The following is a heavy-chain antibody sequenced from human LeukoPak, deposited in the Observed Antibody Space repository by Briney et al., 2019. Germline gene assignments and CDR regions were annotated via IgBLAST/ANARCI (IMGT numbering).Heavy chain of an antibody. V-gene: IGHV4-34*01. CDR3: ARAGLSIFGMITPNWFDP. D-gene: IGHD3-3*01. CDR1: GGSFSDYY. Sequence: SETLSLTCSVYGGSFSDYYWSWIRQPPGKGLEWIGEISHSGSTKFNPSLKSRVTISVDTPRNQFSLNLTSVTAADTAVYYCARAGLSIFGMITPNWFDPWGQGTLVSVSS. CDR2: ISHSGST. J-gene: IGHJ5*02.